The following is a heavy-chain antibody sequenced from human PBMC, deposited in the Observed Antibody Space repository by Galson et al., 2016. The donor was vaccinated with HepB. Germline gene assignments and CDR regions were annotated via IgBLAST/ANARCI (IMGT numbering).Heavy chain of an antibody. Sequence: SLRLSCAASGLTFRSYGMHWVRQAPGKGLEWVAVISYDGRHKYYGDSVKGRFTISRDNSKNTLYLQMNSLRAEDTAVYYCAKGGTGEGATSLDYWGQGTLVSVSS. V-gene: IGHV3-30*18. CDR1: GLTFRSYG. J-gene: IGHJ4*02. D-gene: IGHD1-26*01. CDR2: ISYDGRHK. CDR3: AKGGTGEGATSLDY.